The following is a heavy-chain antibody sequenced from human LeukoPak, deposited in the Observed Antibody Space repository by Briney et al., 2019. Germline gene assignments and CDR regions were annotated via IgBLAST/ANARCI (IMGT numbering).Heavy chain of an antibody. Sequence: GESLKISCKGSGYSFTSYWIGWVRQMPGKGLEWMGIIYPGDSEVRYSASFQGQVTISADKSISTAYLQWSSLKASDSAMYYCARGLSITIFGVVHNWFDPWGQGTLVTVSS. CDR2: IYPGDSEV. CDR3: ARGLSITIFGVVHNWFDP. V-gene: IGHV5-51*01. J-gene: IGHJ5*02. CDR1: GYSFTSYW. D-gene: IGHD3-3*01.